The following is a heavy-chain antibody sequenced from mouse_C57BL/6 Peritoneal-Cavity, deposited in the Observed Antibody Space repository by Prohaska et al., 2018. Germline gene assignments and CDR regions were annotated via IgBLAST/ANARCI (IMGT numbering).Heavy chain of an antibody. CDR1: GFSFNTYA. Sequence: EVQLVESGGGLVQPKGSLKLSCAASGFSFNTYAMNWVRQAPGKGLEWVAGIRSKSDNYAKYYADSVKDRFTSLRDDSESMLYLQMNNLKSEETARYCCVRRFIDVWGTGTTVTVSS. V-gene: IGHV10-1*01. J-gene: IGHJ1*03. CDR3: VRRFIDV. CDR2: IRSKSDNYAK.